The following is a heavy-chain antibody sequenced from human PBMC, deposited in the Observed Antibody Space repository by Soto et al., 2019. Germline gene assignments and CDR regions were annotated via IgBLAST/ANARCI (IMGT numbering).Heavy chain of an antibody. V-gene: IGHV4-59*01. Sequence: PLEILSLTCTVSGDSISSFYWTWIRQPPGKGLEWVGYIFSSGSTNYNPSLKSRVTISVDTSENQFSLKLTSVTAADTAVYYCARVGYCSSTPCWPIGYFEYWGQGTLVTVS. CDR3: ARVGYCSSTPCWPIGYFEY. CDR1: GDSISSFY. CDR2: IFSSGST. J-gene: IGHJ4*02. D-gene: IGHD2-2*01.